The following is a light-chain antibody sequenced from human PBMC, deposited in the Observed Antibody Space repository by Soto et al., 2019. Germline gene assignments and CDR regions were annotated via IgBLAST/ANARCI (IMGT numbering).Light chain of an antibody. V-gene: IGKV3D-15*01. CDR1: QTVSSN. CDR2: GAS. J-gene: IGKJ1*01. Sequence: IVMTQSPDTLSVSPGERVTLSCRASQTVSSNLAWYQQKPGQSPRLLIYGASTRATGTPGRFSGSGSGTEFTLTISSLQSEDFGVYFCHQYNNWPTCGQGTKVEIK. CDR3: HQYNNWPT.